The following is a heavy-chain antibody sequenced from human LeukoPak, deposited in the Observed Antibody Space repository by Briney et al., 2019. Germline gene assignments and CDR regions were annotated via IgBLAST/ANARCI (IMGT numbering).Heavy chain of an antibody. J-gene: IGHJ5*02. D-gene: IGHD2-2*01. Sequence: GGSLRLSCAASGFTFSRYSMNWVRQAPGKGLEWVSSISSSSSYIYYADSVKGRFTISRDNAKNSLYLQMNSLRAEDTAVYYCARDGFGDIVVVPAHNWFDPWGQGTLVTVSS. V-gene: IGHV3-21*01. CDR3: ARDGFGDIVVVPAHNWFDP. CDR1: GFTFSRYS. CDR2: ISSSSSYI.